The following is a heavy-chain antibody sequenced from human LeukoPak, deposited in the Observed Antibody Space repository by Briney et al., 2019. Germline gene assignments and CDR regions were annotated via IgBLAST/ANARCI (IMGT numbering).Heavy chain of an antibody. J-gene: IGHJ4*02. CDR2: INPNSGGT. CDR3: ARDSGSLLASDY. D-gene: IGHD1-26*01. Sequence: VASVKVSCKASGYTFTGYYMHWVRQAPGQGLEWMGWINPNSGGTNYAQKFQGRVTMTRDTSISTAYMELSRLRSDDTAVYFCARDSGSLLASDYWGQGTLVTVSS. CDR1: GYTFTGYY. V-gene: IGHV1-2*02.